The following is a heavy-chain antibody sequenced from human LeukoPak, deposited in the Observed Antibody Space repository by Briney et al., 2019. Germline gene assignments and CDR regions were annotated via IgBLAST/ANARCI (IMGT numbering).Heavy chain of an antibody. V-gene: IGHV3-66*01. CDR1: GFTVSGNY. D-gene: IGHD4-23*01. Sequence: GGSLRLSCAASGFTVSGNYMSWVRQAPGKGLEWVSVIYSGGSTYYADSVKGRFTISRDNSKNTLYLQMNSLRAEDTAVYYCARDRDDYGGNSVGGEFDYWGQGTLVTVSS. CDR2: IYSGGST. J-gene: IGHJ4*02. CDR3: ARDRDDYGGNSVGGEFDY.